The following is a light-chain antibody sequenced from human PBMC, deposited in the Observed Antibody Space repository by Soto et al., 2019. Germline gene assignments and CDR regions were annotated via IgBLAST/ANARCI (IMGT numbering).Light chain of an antibody. V-gene: IGLV2-14*03. Sequence: LTQPASVSGSPGQSITISCTGTSSDVGAYNYVSWYQQHPGKAPKLMIYDVSNRPSGVSNRFSGSKSGNTASLTISGLQAEDEAHYYCSSYTSTSTRDVFGAGTKLTVL. CDR2: DVS. J-gene: IGLJ1*01. CDR3: SSYTSTSTRDV. CDR1: SSDVGAYNY.